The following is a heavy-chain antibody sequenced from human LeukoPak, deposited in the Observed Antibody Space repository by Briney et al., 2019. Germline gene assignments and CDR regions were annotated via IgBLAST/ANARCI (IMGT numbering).Heavy chain of an antibody. CDR3: AREEGILSSGPFDY. D-gene: IGHD6-25*01. CDR2: FGAYNGNS. Sequence: ASVKVSCKASGYTFTSYGISWVRQAPGQGLEWMGWFGAYNGNSNYAQKLQGRVTMTTDTYTSTAYMELRRQRYDDTAVYYCAREEGILSSGPFDYWGQGTLVTVSS. J-gene: IGHJ4*02. V-gene: IGHV1-18*01. CDR1: GYTFTSYG.